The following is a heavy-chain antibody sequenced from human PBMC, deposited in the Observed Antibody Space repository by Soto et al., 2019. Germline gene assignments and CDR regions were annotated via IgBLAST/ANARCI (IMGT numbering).Heavy chain of an antibody. V-gene: IGHV4-39*01. CDR3: ARHKDTSSRYLLPDF. D-gene: IGHD6-13*01. Sequence: SETLSLTCTVSGGSISSGSYYWGWVRQPPGKWLEWIGSIYYSGNAYYNPSLQSRVAVSVDTSKNQFSLKVTSVTATDTAVYYCARHKDTSSRYLLPDFWGQGTLVTVSS. CDR1: GGSISSGSYY. J-gene: IGHJ4*02. CDR2: IYYSGNA.